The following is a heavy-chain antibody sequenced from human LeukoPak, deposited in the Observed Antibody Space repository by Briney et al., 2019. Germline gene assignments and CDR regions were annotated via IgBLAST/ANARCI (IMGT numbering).Heavy chain of an antibody. J-gene: IGHJ4*02. Sequence: PGGSLRLSCAASGFTFSHAWMAWVRQAPGRGLERVAHIKQDGSEKNYVDPVKGRFTISRDNARNSVYLQMNSLRAEDTAVYYCARDDYLGYWGQGTLVTVSS. V-gene: IGHV3-7*05. CDR1: GFTFSHAW. CDR2: IKQDGSEK. CDR3: ARDDYLGY. D-gene: IGHD3-16*01.